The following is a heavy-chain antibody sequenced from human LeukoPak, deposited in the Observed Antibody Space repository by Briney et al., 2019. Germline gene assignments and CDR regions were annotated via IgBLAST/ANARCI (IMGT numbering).Heavy chain of an antibody. D-gene: IGHD6-13*01. J-gene: IGHJ4*02. CDR1: GGSFSGYY. Sequence: KPSETLSLTCAVYGGSFSGYYWSWIRQPPGKGLEWIGEINHSGSTNYNPSLKSRVTISVDTSKNQFSLKLSSVTAADTAVYYCARLSLYSSSWYDLDYWGQGTLVTVSS. CDR3: ARLSLYSSSWYDLDY. CDR2: INHSGST. V-gene: IGHV4-34*01.